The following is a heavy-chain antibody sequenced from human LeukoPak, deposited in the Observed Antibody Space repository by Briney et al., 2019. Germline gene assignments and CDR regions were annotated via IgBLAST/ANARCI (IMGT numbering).Heavy chain of an antibody. V-gene: IGHV3-48*01. CDR2: ISSFSGTI. CDR1: GLTFSSYS. CDR3: AKGAGSYIDY. Sequence: GGSLRLSCAASGLTFSSYSMNWVRQAPGKGLEWVAYISSFSGTIYYADSVKGRFTISRDNSKNTLYLQMNSLRAEDTAVYYCAKGAGSYIDYWGQGTLVTVSS. J-gene: IGHJ4*02. D-gene: IGHD1-26*01.